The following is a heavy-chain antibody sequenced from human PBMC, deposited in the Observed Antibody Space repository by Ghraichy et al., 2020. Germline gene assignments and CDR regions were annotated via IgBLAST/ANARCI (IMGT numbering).Heavy chain of an antibody. Sequence: SQTLSLTCTVSGGSISSYYWSWIRQPPGKGLEWIGYIYYSGSTNYNPSLKSRVTISVDTSKNQFSLKLSSVTAADTAVYYCARRHNWNDAGFYYYYYMDVWGKGTTVTVSS. CDR2: IYYSGST. J-gene: IGHJ6*03. CDR1: GGSISSYY. D-gene: IGHD1-20*01. V-gene: IGHV4-59*08. CDR3: ARRHNWNDAGFYYYYYMDV.